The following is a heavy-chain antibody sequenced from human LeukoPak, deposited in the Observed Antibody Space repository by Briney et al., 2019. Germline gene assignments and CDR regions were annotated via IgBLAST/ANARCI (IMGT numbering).Heavy chain of an antibody. CDR1: GGSISSSSYY. Sequence: KPSETLSLTCTVSGGSISSSSYYWGWIRQPPGKGLEWIGSIYYSGSTYYNPSLKSRVTISVDTSKNQFSLKLSSVTAADTAVYYCARGSVGIAAPSLDYWGQGTLVTVSS. CDR3: ARGSVGIAAPSLDY. V-gene: IGHV4-39*07. J-gene: IGHJ4*02. D-gene: IGHD6-13*01. CDR2: IYYSGST.